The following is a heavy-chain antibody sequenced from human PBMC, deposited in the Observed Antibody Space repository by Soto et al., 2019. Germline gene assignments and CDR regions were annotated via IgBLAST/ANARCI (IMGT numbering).Heavy chain of an antibody. CDR3: AKDRRAAAGGRFDY. CDR2: ISSSSSYI. CDR1: GFTFSSYS. J-gene: IGHJ4*02. D-gene: IGHD6-13*01. Sequence: PGGSLRLSCAASGFTFSSYSMNWVRQAPGKGLEWVSSISSSSSYIYYADSVKGRFTISRDNAKNSLYLQMNSLRAEDTAVYYCAKDRRAAAGGRFDYWGQGTLVTVSS. V-gene: IGHV3-21*04.